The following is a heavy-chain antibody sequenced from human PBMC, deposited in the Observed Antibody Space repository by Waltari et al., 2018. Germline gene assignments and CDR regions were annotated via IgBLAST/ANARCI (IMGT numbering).Heavy chain of an antibody. CDR3: ARGRDGYIQDVFDI. J-gene: IGHJ3*02. D-gene: IGHD5-12*01. CDR2: ISSSYTT. V-gene: IGHV3-48*01. CDR1: GFTFSTYN. Sequence: EVQLVESGGGLVQPGESLRLSCAASGFTFSTYNMNWVRKAPGKGLGWVSYISSSYTTYYADYLKGRFTISRDNAKNSLYLQMNSLRAEETALYYCARGRDGYIQDVFDIWGQGTMVSVSS.